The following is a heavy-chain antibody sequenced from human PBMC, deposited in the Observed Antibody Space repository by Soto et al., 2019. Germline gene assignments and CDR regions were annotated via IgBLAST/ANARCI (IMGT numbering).Heavy chain of an antibody. Sequence: SETLCLTCCVSGGSIGSNDGSWIRQPPGKGLEWIGAIYYSGSTNYNPSLKSRVTISVDTSKNQFSLKLSSVTAADTAVYYCARGFGYYYAMDVWGQGTTVTVSS. CDR3: ARGFGYYYAMDV. V-gene: IGHV4-59*01. J-gene: IGHJ6*02. D-gene: IGHD3-10*01. CDR1: GGSIGSND. CDR2: IYYSGST.